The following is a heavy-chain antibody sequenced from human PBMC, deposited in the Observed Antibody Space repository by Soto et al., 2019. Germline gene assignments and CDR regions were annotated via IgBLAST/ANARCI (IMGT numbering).Heavy chain of an antibody. CDR1: GGSISSGGYY. D-gene: IGHD5-12*01. CDR3: ARALSGYDCPLWRYYYYYGMDV. CDR2: IYYSGST. J-gene: IGHJ6*02. V-gene: IGHV4-31*03. Sequence: PSETLSLTCTVSGGSISSGGYYWSWIRQHPGKGLEWIGYIYYSGSTYYNPSLKSRVTISVDTSKNQFSLKLSSVTAADTAVYYCARALSGYDCPLWRYYYYYGMDVWGQGTTVTVAS.